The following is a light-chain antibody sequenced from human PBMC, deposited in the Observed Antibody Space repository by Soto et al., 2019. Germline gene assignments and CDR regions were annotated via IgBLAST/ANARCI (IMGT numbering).Light chain of an antibody. CDR3: KEYNSYSWT. V-gene: IGKV1-5*01. J-gene: IGKJ1*01. CDR2: DAS. Sequence: QVTQYPSTLSASVGDRVTITCRASQSISSWLAWYQQKPGKAPKLLIYDASSLESGVPSRFSGSGSGTEFTLTISSLQPDDFAPYYCKEYNSYSWTVAQGSKVAIK. CDR1: QSISSW.